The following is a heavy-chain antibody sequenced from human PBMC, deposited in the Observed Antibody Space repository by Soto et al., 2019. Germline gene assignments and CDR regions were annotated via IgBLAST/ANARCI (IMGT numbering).Heavy chain of an antibody. J-gene: IGHJ4*02. V-gene: IGHV3-33*01. CDR1: GFTFSSYG. CDR3: ARERNYYDSSGYYVAWTLLDS. Sequence: GGSLRLSCAASGFTFSSYGMHWVRQAPDKGLEWVAVIWYDGSNQYYADSVKGRFAISRDNSKNTLYLQMNSLRAEDTAVYYCARERNYYDSSGYYVAWTLLDSWGQGTLVTVSS. D-gene: IGHD3-22*01. CDR2: IWYDGSNQ.